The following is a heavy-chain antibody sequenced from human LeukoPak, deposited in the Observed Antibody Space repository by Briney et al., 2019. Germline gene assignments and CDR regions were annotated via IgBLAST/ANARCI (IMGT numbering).Heavy chain of an antibody. CDR1: GFTFSSYA. V-gene: IGHV3-30*04. CDR3: ARAWTWRQLWSFVY. D-gene: IGHD5-18*01. CDR2: ISYDGSNK. J-gene: IGHJ4*02. Sequence: GGSLRLSCAASGFTFSSYAMHWVRQAPGKGLEWVAVISYDGSNKYYADSVKGRFTISRDNSKNTLYLQMNSLRAEDTAVYYCARAWTWRQLWSFVYWGQGTLVTVSS.